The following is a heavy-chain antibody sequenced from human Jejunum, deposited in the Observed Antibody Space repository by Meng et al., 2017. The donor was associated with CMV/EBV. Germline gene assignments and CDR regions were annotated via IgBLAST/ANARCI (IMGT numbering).Heavy chain of an antibody. D-gene: IGHD2-2*01. CDR1: W. CDR3: AREVGDCSTSRCYSMLYFDY. Sequence: WMSWVRQAPGKGLEWVANIKQDGSEKYYVDSVKGRFTISRDNAKNSLSLQMNGLRAEDTAVYYCAREVGDCSTSRCYSMLYFDYWGQGTLVTVSS. J-gene: IGHJ4*02. CDR2: IKQDGSEK. V-gene: IGHV3-7*01.